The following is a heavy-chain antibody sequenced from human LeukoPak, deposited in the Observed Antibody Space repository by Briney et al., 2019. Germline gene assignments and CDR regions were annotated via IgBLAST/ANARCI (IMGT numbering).Heavy chain of an antibody. J-gene: IGHJ4*02. CDR3: VRDGDAYNFDY. Sequence: PGGSLRLSCAASGFIFNRYWMHWVRQAPGKGLVWVSRTNSDGRDTRHADSVRGRFTISRDNAKNTLYLQMNSLRVEDTAVYYCVRDGDAYNFDYWGQGTLVTVSS. V-gene: IGHV3-74*01. CDR1: GFIFNRYW. D-gene: IGHD5-24*01. CDR2: TNSDGRDT.